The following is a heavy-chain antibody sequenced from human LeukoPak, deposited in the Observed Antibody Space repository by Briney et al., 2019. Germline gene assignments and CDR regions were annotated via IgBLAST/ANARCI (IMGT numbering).Heavy chain of an antibody. CDR3: ARDAPGNTALDY. Sequence: SLFNGSGSSSDFPASFKGLFTISRDNAKNKLYVEMKSLRAEDTAVYYCARDAPGNTALDYWGQGTLVTVSS. V-gene: IGHV3-74*01. J-gene: IGHJ4*02. D-gene: IGHD5-18*01. CDR2: FNGSGSSS.